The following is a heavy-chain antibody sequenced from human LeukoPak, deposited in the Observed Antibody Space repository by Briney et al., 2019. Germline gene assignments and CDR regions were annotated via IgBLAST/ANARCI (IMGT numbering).Heavy chain of an antibody. CDR2: ISYDGSNK. Sequence: PGGSLRLSCAASGFTFSSYGMHRVRQAPGKGLEWVAVISYDGSNKYYADSVKGRFTISRDNSKNTLYLQMNSLRAEDTAVYYCAKSTYDSSGIDYWGQGTLVTVSS. CDR1: GFTFSSYG. D-gene: IGHD3-22*01. CDR3: AKSTYDSSGIDY. V-gene: IGHV3-30*18. J-gene: IGHJ4*02.